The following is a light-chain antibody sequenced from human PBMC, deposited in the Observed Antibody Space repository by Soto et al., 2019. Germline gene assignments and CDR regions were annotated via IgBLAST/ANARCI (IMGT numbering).Light chain of an antibody. CDR3: SSYAGSNNFDYWV. Sequence: QSALTQPPSASGSPGQSVTISCTGTSSDVGGYNYVSWYQQHPGKAPKLMIYEVSKRPSGVPDRFSGSKSGNTASLTVSGLQAEDEADYYCSSYAGSNNFDYWVFGGGTKLTVL. CDR1: SSDVGGYNY. J-gene: IGLJ3*02. CDR2: EVS. V-gene: IGLV2-8*01.